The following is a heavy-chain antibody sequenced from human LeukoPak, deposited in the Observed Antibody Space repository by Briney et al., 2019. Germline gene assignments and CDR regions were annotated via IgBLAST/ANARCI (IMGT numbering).Heavy chain of an antibody. Sequence: SETLSLTCAVYGGSFSGYYWSWIRQPPGKGLEWIGEINHSGSTNYNPSLKSRVTISVDTSKNQFSLKLSSVTAADTAVYYCARGLSKLAYCGGDCYSDWFDPWGQGTLVTVSS. D-gene: IGHD2-21*02. J-gene: IGHJ5*02. CDR1: GGSFSGYY. V-gene: IGHV4-34*01. CDR2: INHSGST. CDR3: ARGLSKLAYCGGDCYSDWFDP.